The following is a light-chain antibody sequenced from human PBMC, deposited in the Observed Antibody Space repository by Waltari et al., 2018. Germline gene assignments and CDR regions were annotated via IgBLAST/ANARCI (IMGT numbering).Light chain of an antibody. CDR1: QGISSR. Sequence: DIQMTQSPSSVSASVGDRVTLTCRASQGISSRLAWYQQKPGKAPKLLLYHTSILHTGVPSRFSGSGGGTDFTLTITSLQPDDVGTFYCQQSYSFPPTFGQGTKVEIK. CDR2: HTS. J-gene: IGKJ2*01. V-gene: IGKV1-12*01. CDR3: QQSYSFPPT.